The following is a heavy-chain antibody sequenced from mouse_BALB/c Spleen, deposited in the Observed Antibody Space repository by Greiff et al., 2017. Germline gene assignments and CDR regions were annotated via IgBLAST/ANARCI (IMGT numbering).Heavy chain of an antibody. CDR2: IRNKANGYTT. CDR1: GFTFTDYY. D-gene: IGHD1-1*01. V-gene: IGHV7-3*02. CDR3: ARVLITTVVAEDY. Sequence: EVQLVESGGGLVQPGGSLRLSCATSGFTFTDYYMSWVRQPPGKALEWLGFIRNKANGYTTEYSASVKGRFTISRDNSQSILYLQMNTLRAEDSATYYCARVLITTVVAEDYWGQGTTLTVSS. J-gene: IGHJ2*01.